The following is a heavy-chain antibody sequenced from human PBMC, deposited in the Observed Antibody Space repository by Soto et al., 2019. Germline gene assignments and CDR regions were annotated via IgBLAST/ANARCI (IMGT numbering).Heavy chain of an antibody. J-gene: IGHJ4*02. CDR1: GGSISSSSYY. CDR3: VCQIYDSCGYYFAY. V-gene: IGHV4-39*01. CDR2: IYSLGNT. Sequence: QMQLQESGPGLVKPSETLSLTCTVSGGSISSSSYYWGWIRQPPGQGLEWLGTIYSLGNTYYNPTLKSRVTISVNKSKSQLFLKLGSVTAPDTAVYYCVCQIYDSCGYYFAYGGQGTLLTVS. D-gene: IGHD3-22*01.